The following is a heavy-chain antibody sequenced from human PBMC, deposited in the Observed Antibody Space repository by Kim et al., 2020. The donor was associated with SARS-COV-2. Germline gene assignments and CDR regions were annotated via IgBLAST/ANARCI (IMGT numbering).Heavy chain of an antibody. D-gene: IGHD2-2*01. CDR3: AREPASLGGNDLDS. V-gene: IGHV1-18*01. Sequence: AQKLQCRVTMTTDTSTSTAYMELRSLRSDDTAVYYCAREPASLGGNDLDSWGQGTLVTVSS. J-gene: IGHJ4*02.